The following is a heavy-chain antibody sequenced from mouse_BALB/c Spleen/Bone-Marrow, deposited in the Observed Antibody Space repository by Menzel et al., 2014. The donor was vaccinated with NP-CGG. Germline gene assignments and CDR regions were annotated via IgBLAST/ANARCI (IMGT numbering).Heavy chain of an antibody. V-gene: IGHV1S127*01. Sequence: QVQLKESGAELVKPGASVKMSCKASGYTFTSYWMHWVKQRPGQGLEWIGTIDPSDSYTSYNQKFKGKATLTVDTSYSTAYMQLSSMTSEDSAVYYCTRRDTTVERAWFAYWGQGTLVTVSA. CDR3: TRRDTTVERAWFAY. CDR2: IDPSDSYT. J-gene: IGHJ3*01. D-gene: IGHD1-1*01. CDR1: GYTFTSYW.